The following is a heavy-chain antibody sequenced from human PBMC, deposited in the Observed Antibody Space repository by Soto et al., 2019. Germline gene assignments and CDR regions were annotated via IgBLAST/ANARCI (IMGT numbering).Heavy chain of an antibody. Sequence: VGSLRLSCTVSGFAFNNYGINWVRQAPGKGLEWVSSISKSDYTYYSDSVRGRFAISRDNAKSSVSLQMNTLRVEDTAVYYCAREDSIVIPAVSDFWGQGTLVTVSS. V-gene: IGHV3-21*01. D-gene: IGHD2-2*01. CDR1: GFAFNNYG. CDR3: AREDSIVIPAVSDF. J-gene: IGHJ4*02. CDR2: ISKSDYT.